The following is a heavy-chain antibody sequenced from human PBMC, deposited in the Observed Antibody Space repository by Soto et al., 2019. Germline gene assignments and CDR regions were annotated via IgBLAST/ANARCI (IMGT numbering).Heavy chain of an antibody. CDR3: AREQGLRVDY. J-gene: IGHJ4*02. CDR1: GFTFSSYW. V-gene: IGHV3-7*03. CDR2: IKQDGSEK. D-gene: IGHD4-17*01. Sequence: GESLKISCAASGFTFSSYWMSWVRQAPGKGLEWVANIKQDGSEKYYVDSVKGRFTISRDNAKNSLYLQMNSLRAEDTAVYYCAREQGLRVDYWGQGTLVTVSS.